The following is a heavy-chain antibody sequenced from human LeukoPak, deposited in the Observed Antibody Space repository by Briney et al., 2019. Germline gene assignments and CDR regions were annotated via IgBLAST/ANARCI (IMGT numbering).Heavy chain of an antibody. V-gene: IGHV3-23*01. CDR1: GFTFSTFA. CDR3: ATYRQVLLPFES. D-gene: IGHD2-8*02. J-gene: IGHJ4*02. Sequence: GGSLRLSCAASGFTFSTFATIWVRQPPGKGLGWVSSIFRSGGEIHYADSVRGLFTISRDNSKSTLSLQMNSLRAEDTAIYYCATYRQVLLPFESWGQGTLVTVSS. CDR2: IFRSGGEI.